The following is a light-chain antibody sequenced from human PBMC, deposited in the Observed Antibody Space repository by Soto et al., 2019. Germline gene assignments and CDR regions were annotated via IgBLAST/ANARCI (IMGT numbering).Light chain of an antibody. CDR1: QSVSSN. V-gene: IGKV3-15*01. CDR3: QNYNSAPFT. CDR2: GAS. Sequence: EIVMTQSPAKLSVSPGERATLSCRASQSVSSNLAWYQQKPGQAPRLLIYGASTRATGIPARISGSGSGTEFTLTISSLQPEDVATYYCQNYNSAPFTFGQRTRLAIK. J-gene: IGKJ5*01.